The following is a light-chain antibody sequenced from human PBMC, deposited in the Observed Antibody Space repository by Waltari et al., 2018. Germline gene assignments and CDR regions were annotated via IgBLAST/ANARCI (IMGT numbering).Light chain of an antibody. Sequence: EIVLTQSPATLSLSPGERATLSCRASQSVSSYLAWYQQKPGQAPRLLLYDASNRATGIPARFSGSGSGTDFTLTISSLEPEAFAVYYCQQRSNWPWTFGQGTKVEIK. CDR3: QQRSNWPWT. V-gene: IGKV3-11*01. J-gene: IGKJ1*01. CDR2: DAS. CDR1: QSVSSY.